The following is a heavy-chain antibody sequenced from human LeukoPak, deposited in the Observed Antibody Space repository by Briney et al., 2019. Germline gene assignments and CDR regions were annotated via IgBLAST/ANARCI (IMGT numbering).Heavy chain of an antibody. D-gene: IGHD2-21*02. Sequence: SETLSLTCTVSGGSISSYSWSWIRQPAGKGLEWIGHMYTSGITNYNPSLKSRVTMSVDTSKKQFSLKLSSVTAADTAVYYCASRDANREAAFDIWGQGTMLTVSS. CDR1: GGSISSYS. CDR2: MYTSGIT. CDR3: ASRDANREAAFDI. V-gene: IGHV4-4*07. J-gene: IGHJ3*02.